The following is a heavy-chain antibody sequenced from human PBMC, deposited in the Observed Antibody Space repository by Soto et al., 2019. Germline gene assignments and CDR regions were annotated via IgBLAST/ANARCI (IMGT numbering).Heavy chain of an antibody. J-gene: IGHJ4*02. Sequence: QLLESGGGFVQPGGSLRLSCVASGFTFSNFAMAWVRQAPGEGLEWVSAISGRGDDTFYADSMKGRFTISRDNSKDTLYLQINSLRAEDAAVYYCANPMPKTGTTFGFWGQGTLVTVSS. CDR2: ISGRGDDT. V-gene: IGHV3-23*01. D-gene: IGHD1-1*01. CDR1: GFTFSNFA. CDR3: ANPMPKTGTTFGF.